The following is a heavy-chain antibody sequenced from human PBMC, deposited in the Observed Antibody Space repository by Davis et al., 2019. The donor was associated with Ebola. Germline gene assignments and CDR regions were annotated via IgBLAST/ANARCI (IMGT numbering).Heavy chain of an antibody. CDR2: ISSSGSTI. D-gene: IGHD3-22*01. CDR1: GFTFSDYY. CDR3: ARDDYYDSSGPDV. J-gene: IGHJ6*02. Sequence: GGSLRLSCAASGFTFSDYYMSWIRQAPGKGLEWVSYISSSGSTIYYADSVKGRFTISRDNAKNSLYLQMNSLRDEDTAVYYCARDDYYDSSGPDVWGQGTTVTVSS. V-gene: IGHV3-11*04.